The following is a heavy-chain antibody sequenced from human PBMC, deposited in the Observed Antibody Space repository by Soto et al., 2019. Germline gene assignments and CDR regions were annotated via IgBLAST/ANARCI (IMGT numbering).Heavy chain of an antibody. D-gene: IGHD2-2*01. Sequence: PGGSLRLSCAASGFTFSNYTVTWVRQGPGKGLEWVSAISGSGGSAYYADSVKGRFTISRDNSKNTLYLQMNSLRADDSGVYYCAKDPYSGVLVPVAIGFDPWGPGTLVTVSS. CDR3: AKDPYSGVLVPVAIGFDP. CDR2: ISGSGGSA. J-gene: IGHJ5*02. V-gene: IGHV3-23*01. CDR1: GFTFSNYT.